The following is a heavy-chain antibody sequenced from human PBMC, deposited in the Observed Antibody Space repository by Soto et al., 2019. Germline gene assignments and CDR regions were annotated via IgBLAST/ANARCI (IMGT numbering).Heavy chain of an antibody. Sequence: VASVKVSCKASGFTFTSSAVQWVRQARGQRLEWIGWIVVGSGNTNYAQKFQERVTITRDMSTSTAYMELSSLRSEDTAVYYCAADGGLNYYDTSGYGMDVWGQGTTVTVSS. J-gene: IGHJ6*02. CDR1: GFTFTSSA. V-gene: IGHV1-58*01. D-gene: IGHD3-22*01. CDR2: IVVGSGNT. CDR3: AADGGLNYYDTSGYGMDV.